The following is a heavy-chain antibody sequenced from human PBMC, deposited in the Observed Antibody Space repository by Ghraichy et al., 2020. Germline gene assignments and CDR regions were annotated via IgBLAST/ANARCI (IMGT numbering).Heavy chain of an antibody. Sequence: GSLRLSCEGSGFSFSDYSMIWVRLTPRKALEWVSYITGSSITIFYTDSVKGRFTISRDNAKNSLYLQMNSLRAEDTAVYYCARLPLPRRAAVGDWYFDLWGRGTRGTVSS. CDR3: ARLPLPRRAAVGDWYFDL. V-gene: IGHV3-48*01. CDR2: ITGSSITI. D-gene: IGHD6-13*01. J-gene: IGHJ2*01. CDR1: GFSFSDYS.